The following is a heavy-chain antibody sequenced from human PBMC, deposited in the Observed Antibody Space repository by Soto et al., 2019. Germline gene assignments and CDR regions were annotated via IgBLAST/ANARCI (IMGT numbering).Heavy chain of an antibody. V-gene: IGHV3-33*01. D-gene: IGHD6-6*01. CDR3: ERDLLSKGYCSSPYDYYYGRDV. CDR1: GFTFSSYG. CDR2: IWYDGSNK. Sequence: QTGGSLRLSCAASGFTFSSYGMHWVRQAPGKGLEWVAVIWYDGSNKYYADSVKGRFTISRDNSKNTLYLQMNSLRAEDTAVYYCERDLLSKGYCSSPYDYYYGRDVRGQGTTVTVS. J-gene: IGHJ6*02.